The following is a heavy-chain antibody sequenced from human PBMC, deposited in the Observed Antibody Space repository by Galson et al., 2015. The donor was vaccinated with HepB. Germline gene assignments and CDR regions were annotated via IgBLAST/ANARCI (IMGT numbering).Heavy chain of an antibody. J-gene: IGHJ4*02. CDR3: TTGISSFAVRNQVGATTADY. CDR2: IKSKTDGGTT. Sequence: SLRLSCAASGFTFSNAWMNWVRQAPGKGLEWVGRIKSKTDGGTTDYAAPVKGRFTISRDDSKNTLYLQMDSLKTEDTAVYYCTTGISSFAVRNQVGATTADYWGQGTLVTVSS. CDR1: GFTFSNAW. V-gene: IGHV3-15*07. D-gene: IGHD1-26*01.